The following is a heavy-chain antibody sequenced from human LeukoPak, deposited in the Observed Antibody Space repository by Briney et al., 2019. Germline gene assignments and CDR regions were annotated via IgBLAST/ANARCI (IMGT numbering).Heavy chain of an antibody. CDR3: ARVAYYYDSSGNPFDY. CDR2: ISYDGSNK. D-gene: IGHD3-22*01. Sequence: PGGSLRLSCAASGFTFSSYTMNWVRQAPGKGLEWVAVISYDGSNKYYADSVKGRFTISRDNSKNTLYLQMNSLRAEDTAVYYCARVAYYYDSSGNPFDYWGQGTLVTVSS. J-gene: IGHJ4*02. V-gene: IGHV3-30-3*01. CDR1: GFTFSSYT.